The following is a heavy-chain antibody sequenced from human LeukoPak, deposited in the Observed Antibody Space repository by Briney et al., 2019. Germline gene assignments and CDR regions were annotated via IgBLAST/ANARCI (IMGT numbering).Heavy chain of an antibody. CDR3: ARDLSGNDAFDI. Sequence: GRSLRLSCAASGFTFSSYGMHWVRQAPGKGLEWVAVIWYDGSNKYYADPVKGRFTISRDNSKNTLYLQMNSLRAEDTAVYYCARDLSGNDAFDIWGQGTMVTVSS. CDR2: IWYDGSNK. V-gene: IGHV3-33*01. D-gene: IGHD6-25*01. J-gene: IGHJ3*02. CDR1: GFTFSSYG.